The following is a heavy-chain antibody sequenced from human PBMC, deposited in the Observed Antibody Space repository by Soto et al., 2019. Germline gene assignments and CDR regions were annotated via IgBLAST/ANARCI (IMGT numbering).Heavy chain of an antibody. V-gene: IGHV4-34*12. CDR1: GGSFSAYY. CDR3: ARQRPTDGRWEFANYYGMDV. Sequence: SETLSLTCAVYGGSFSAYYWSWVRQPPGKGLEWIGEIIHSESTKYNPSLKSRVTISVDTSKNQFSLKLSSVTAADAAVYYCARQRPTDGRWEFANYYGMDVWGQGTPVTVS. D-gene: IGHD1-26*01. J-gene: IGHJ6*02. CDR2: IIHSEST.